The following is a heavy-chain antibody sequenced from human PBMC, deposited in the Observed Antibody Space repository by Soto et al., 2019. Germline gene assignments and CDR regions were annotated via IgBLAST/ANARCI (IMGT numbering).Heavy chain of an antibody. CDR1: GFTFSSYG. V-gene: IGHV3-33*01. Sequence: PGGSLRLSCAASGFTFSSYGMHCVRQAPGKGLEWVAVIWYDGSNKYYADSVKGRFTISRDNSKNTLYLQMNSLRAEDTAVYYCARGTFLYDSSGWNGRPIDYWGQGTLVTVSS. D-gene: IGHD3-22*01. J-gene: IGHJ4*02. CDR2: IWYDGSNK. CDR3: ARGTFLYDSSGWNGRPIDY.